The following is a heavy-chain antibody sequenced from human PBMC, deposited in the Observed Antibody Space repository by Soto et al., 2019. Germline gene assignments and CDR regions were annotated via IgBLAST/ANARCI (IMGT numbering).Heavy chain of an antibody. V-gene: IGHV1-2*02. D-gene: IGHD2-8*02. CDR2: INPNTGDT. CDR3: ASLRLVGPNEND. J-gene: IGHJ4*02. CDR1: GYTFTDYY. Sequence: VASVKVSCKASGYTFTDYYLHWVRQAPGQGLESMGWINPNTGDTNYAQKFQGRVTMTRDTSISTAYMELRRLTSDDTAMYHCASLRLVGPNENDWVQGTMVSVS.